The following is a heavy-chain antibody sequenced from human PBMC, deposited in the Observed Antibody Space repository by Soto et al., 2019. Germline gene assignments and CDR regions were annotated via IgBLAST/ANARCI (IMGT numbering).Heavy chain of an antibody. CDR3: ARETPLGYSSSWSTPTLDY. J-gene: IGHJ4*02. D-gene: IGHD6-13*01. V-gene: IGHV1-18*04. CDR2: ISAYNGNT. CDR1: GYTFTSYG. Sequence: ASVKVSCKASGYTFTSYGISWVRQAPGQGLEWMGWISAYNGNTNYAQKLQGRVTMTTDTSTSTAYMELRSLRSDDTAVYYCARETPLGYSSSWSTPTLDYSGQGTLVTAP.